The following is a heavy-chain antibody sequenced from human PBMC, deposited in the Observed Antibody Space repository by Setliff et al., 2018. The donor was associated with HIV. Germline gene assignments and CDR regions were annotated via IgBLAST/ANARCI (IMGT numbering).Heavy chain of an antibody. CDR1: GGTFSTNA. D-gene: IGHD5-18*01. CDR2: IIPLLGKA. J-gene: IGHJ6*02. V-gene: IGHV1-69*10. CDR3: ASGYPSGWYYYGMDV. Sequence: SVKVSCKASGGTFSTNAVSWVRQAPGQGLEWMGGIIPLLGKANYAQKFQGRVTITADESTSTVYMELSSLRSADTAVYYCASGYPSGWYYYGMDVWGQGTTVTVSS.